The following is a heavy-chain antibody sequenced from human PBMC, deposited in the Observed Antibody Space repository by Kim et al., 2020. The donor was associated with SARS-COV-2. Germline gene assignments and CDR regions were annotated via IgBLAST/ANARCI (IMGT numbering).Heavy chain of an antibody. CDR1: GYTFTSYG. V-gene: IGHV1-18*01. Sequence: ASVKVSCKASGYTFTSYGISWVRQAPGQGLEWMGWISAYNGNTNYAQKLQGRVTMTTDTSTSTAYMELRSLRSDDTAVYYCARDLGGAEGRSIVTTHWFDPWGQGTLVTVSS. CDR2: ISAYNGNT. CDR3: ARDLGGAEGRSIVTTHWFDP. J-gene: IGHJ5*02. D-gene: IGHD3-16*02.